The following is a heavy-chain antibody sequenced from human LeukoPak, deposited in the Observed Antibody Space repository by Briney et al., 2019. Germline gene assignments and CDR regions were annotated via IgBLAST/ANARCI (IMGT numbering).Heavy chain of an antibody. CDR3: AREGRYYGSGSYYVYVPNWFDP. CDR1: GGTFSSYA. CDR2: IIPIFGTA. J-gene: IGHJ5*02. Sequence: ASVKVSCKASGGTFSSYAISWVRQAPGQGLEWMGGIIPIFGTANYAQKFQGRVTITADESTSTAYMELSSLRSEDTAVYYCAREGRYYGSGSYYVYVPNWFDPWGQGTLVTVSS. D-gene: IGHD3-10*01. V-gene: IGHV1-69*13.